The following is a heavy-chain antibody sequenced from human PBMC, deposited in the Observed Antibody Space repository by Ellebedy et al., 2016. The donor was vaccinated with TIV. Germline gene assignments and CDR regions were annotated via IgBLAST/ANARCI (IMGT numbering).Heavy chain of an antibody. V-gene: IGHV4-59*01. Sequence: MPSETLSLTCTVSGGSISSYYWSWIRQPPGKGLAWIGYFYYCGSTNYNPSPKSRVTISLDTSKNQISLKLSSVTASHTAIYYCASSSPNSAGVDYWGQGTLVTVSS. CDR2: FYYCGST. CDR1: GGSISSYY. D-gene: IGHD4-23*01. CDR3: ASSSPNSAGVDY. J-gene: IGHJ4*02.